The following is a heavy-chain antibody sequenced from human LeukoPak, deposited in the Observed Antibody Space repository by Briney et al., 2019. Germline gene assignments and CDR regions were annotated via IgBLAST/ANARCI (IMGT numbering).Heavy chain of an antibody. CDR2: IYYSGST. CDR3: ARRGHSGSYYTFDY. V-gene: IGHV4-59*01. D-gene: IGHD1-26*01. J-gene: IGHJ4*02. CDR1: GGSLSTYY. Sequence: SETLSLTCTVTGGSLSTYYWSWIRQPPGKELEWIASIYYSGSTNFNPSLKSRVTISVDTSKNQFSLKLRAVTAADTAVYYWARRGHSGSYYTFDYWGQGTLVDGSS.